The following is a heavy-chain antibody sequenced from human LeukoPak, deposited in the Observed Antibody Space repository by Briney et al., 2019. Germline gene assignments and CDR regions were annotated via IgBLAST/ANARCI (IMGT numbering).Heavy chain of an antibody. V-gene: IGHV1-2*02. J-gene: IGHJ4*02. CDR2: IDPNSGGT. CDR1: GSTFTAYY. CDR3: ASGRDFWNGYYNE. D-gene: IGHD3-3*01. Sequence: ASVKVSCKTSGSTFTAYYIHWVRQAPGQGLEWMGWIDPNSGGTNYAQKFQGRVTMTWDTSISTAYMELSRLRSDDTAMYYCASGRDFWNGYYNEWGQGTLVTVSS.